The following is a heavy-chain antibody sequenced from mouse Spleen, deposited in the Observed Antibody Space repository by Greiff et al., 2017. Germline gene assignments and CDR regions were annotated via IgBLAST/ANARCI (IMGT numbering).Heavy chain of an antibody. Sequence: QVQLKESGPELVKPGASVKISCKASGYAFSSSWMNWVKQRPGKGLEWIGRIYPGDGDTNYNGKFKGKATLTADKSSSTAYMQLSSLTSEDSAVYFCARGGYYGSSPWFAYWGQGTLVTVSA. D-gene: IGHD1-1*01. CDR1: GYAFSSSW. CDR3: ARGGYYGSSPWFAY. V-gene: IGHV1-82*01. J-gene: IGHJ3*01. CDR2: IYPGDGDT.